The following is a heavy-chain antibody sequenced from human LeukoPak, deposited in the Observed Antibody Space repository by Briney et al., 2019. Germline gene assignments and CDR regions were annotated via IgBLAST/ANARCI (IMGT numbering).Heavy chain of an antibody. CDR2: IGISSGNT. CDR3: ARDHNYAFDN. Sequence: GGSLRLSCAASGFPFSEYSMNWVRQAPGKGLEWISYIGISSGNTKYADSVKGRFTVSADNARNSLYLQMNSQRVEDTAVYYCARDHNYAFDNWGQGTLVTVSS. CDR1: GFPFSEYS. D-gene: IGHD1-1*01. V-gene: IGHV3-11*06. J-gene: IGHJ4*02.